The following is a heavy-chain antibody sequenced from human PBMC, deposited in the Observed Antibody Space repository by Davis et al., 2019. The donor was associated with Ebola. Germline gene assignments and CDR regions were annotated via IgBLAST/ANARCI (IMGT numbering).Heavy chain of an antibody. J-gene: IGHJ5*02. CDR2: INHSGST. D-gene: IGHD3-10*01. CDR1: GGSFSGYY. V-gene: IGHV4-34*01. CDR3: ARWLSPSHWFDP. Sequence: PSETLSLTCAVYGGSFSGYYWSWIRQPPGKGLEWIGEINHSGSTNYNPSLKSRVTISVDTSKNQFSLKLSSVTAADTAVYYCARWLSPSHWFDPWGQGTLVTVSS.